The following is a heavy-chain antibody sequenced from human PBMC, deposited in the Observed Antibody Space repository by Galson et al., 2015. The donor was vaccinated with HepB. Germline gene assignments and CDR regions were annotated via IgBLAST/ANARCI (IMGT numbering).Heavy chain of an antibody. J-gene: IGHJ6*03. V-gene: IGHV3-15*01. CDR1: GFTFKDAW. CDR2: LKSIVNGGTT. Sequence: SLRLSCAASGFTFKDAWMSWVRQAPGQGLEWVGRLKSIVNGGTTDYVEPVKGRFTISRDDAKKMLYLQMNDLKTEDTAIYYCTNCGYCSGPNCYVWGSWYYYYMDVWGKATPVTVSS. D-gene: IGHD2-2*03. CDR3: TNCGYCSGPNCYVWGSWYYYYMDV.